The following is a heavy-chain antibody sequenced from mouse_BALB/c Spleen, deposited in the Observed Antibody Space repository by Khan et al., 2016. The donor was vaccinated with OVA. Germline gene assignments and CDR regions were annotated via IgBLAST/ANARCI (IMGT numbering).Heavy chain of an antibody. V-gene: IGHV3-2*02. CDR1: GYSITSDYA. J-gene: IGHJ3*01. CDR3: GRGRTY. CDR2: ISYSGRT. D-gene: IGHD3-3*01. Sequence: EVQLQESGPGLVKPSQSLSLTCTVTGYSITSDYAWNWLRQFPGNKLEWMGYISYSGRTSYKPSLKSRISVTRDTSKNQFFLQLNSVTTEDTATKYCGRGRTYWGQGTLVTVSA.